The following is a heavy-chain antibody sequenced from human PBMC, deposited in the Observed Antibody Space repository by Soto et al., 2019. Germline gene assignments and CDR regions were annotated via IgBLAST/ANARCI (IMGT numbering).Heavy chain of an antibody. CDR1: GGSVSSYC. CDR3: ASDPKNYYDGSGSVDI. Sequence: PSETLSLTCTVSGGSVSSYCWSWVRQPAGKGLEWVGRIYISRTNYYNPSVKRRVTMSGDTSKNQFPLQMSSVTAEDTAVYYCASDPKNYYDGSGSVDIWGQGTLVTVSS. CDR2: IYISRTN. V-gene: IGHV4-4*07. J-gene: IGHJ4*02. D-gene: IGHD3-22*01.